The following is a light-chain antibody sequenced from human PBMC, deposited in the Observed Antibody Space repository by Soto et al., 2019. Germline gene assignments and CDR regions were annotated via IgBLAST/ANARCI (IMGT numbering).Light chain of an antibody. CDR1: QSVSSTW. CDR3: QQYGSTRYT. V-gene: IGKV3-20*01. Sequence: ETVLTQSPGTLSLSPGERATLSCRASQSVSSTWLAWYQQKPGQPPRLLIYVASSRASGIPDRFSGSGSGTDFTLTISRLEPEEFAVYYCQQYGSTRYTFGQGTKLEIK. J-gene: IGKJ2*01. CDR2: VAS.